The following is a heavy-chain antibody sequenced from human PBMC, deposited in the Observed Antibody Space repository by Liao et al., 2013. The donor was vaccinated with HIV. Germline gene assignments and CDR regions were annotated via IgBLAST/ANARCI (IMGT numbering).Heavy chain of an antibody. V-gene: IGHV4-4*07. J-gene: IGHJ3*02. CDR1: GGSISSYY. CDR2: LYTIGSA. Sequence: QVQLQESGPGLVKPSETLSLTCTVSGGSISSYYWSWIRQPAGKGLEWIGRLYTIGSADYNPSLKSRVTMSVDTSKNQFSLKLSSVTAADTAVYYCARVGRGTMVRKGAFDIWGQGTMVTVSS. CDR3: ARVGRGTMVRKGAFDI. D-gene: IGHD3-10*01.